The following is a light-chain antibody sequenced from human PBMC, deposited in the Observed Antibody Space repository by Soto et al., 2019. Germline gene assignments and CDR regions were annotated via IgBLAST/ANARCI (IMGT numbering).Light chain of an antibody. CDR2: GSS. V-gene: IGKV1-12*01. CDR1: QGVSDW. Sequence: DIQMTQSPSSVSAPVGDSVTITCRASQGVSDWVAWYQQKPGEAPKLLIYGSSSLLSGVPSRFSGTRSGTDFTLTISSLQPEDFATYYCQQANSYPWTFGQGTKVEIE. J-gene: IGKJ1*01. CDR3: QQANSYPWT.